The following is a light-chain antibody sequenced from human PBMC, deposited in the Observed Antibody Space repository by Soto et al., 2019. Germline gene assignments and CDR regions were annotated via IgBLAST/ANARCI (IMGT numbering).Light chain of an antibody. CDR2: DAS. CDR1: QRVANH. V-gene: IGKV3-15*01. Sequence: EVVMTQSPATLSVSPGERATLSCRASQRVANHLAWYQHKPGQSPRLLIYDASTRATGIPARFSGSGSGTEFTLTISSLQSEDFAVYYCQQYDNWPPITFGQGTRLEIK. J-gene: IGKJ5*01. CDR3: QQYDNWPPIT.